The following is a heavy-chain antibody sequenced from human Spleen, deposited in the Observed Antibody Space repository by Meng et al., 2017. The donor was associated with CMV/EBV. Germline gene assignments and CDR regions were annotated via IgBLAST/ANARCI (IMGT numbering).Heavy chain of an antibody. CDR1: GGSFSGYY. CDR3: ARSDGRIAPGHY. D-gene: IGHD5-18*01. CDR2: INHSGST. Sequence: QWQLQGSGPGLVKPSGTLSLTCAVYGGSFSGYYWSWIRQPPGKGLEWIGEINHSGSTNYNPSLKSRVTISVDTSKNQFSLKLSSVTAADTAVYYCARSDGRIAPGHYWGQGTLVTVSS. V-gene: IGHV4-34*01. J-gene: IGHJ4*02.